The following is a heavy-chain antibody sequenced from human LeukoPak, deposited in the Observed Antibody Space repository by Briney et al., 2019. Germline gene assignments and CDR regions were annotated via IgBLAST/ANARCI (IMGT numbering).Heavy chain of an antibody. CDR3: AKNDFWSGYGYYYGMDV. CDR2: ISGSGGST. V-gene: IGHV3-23*01. J-gene: IGHJ6*02. Sequence: GGSLRLSCAASGFTFSSYAMSWVRQAPGKGPEWVSAISGSGGSTYYADSVKGRFTISRDNSKNTLYLQMNSLRAEDTAVYYCAKNDFWSGYGYYYGMDVWGQGTTVTVSS. CDR1: GFTFSSYA. D-gene: IGHD3-3*01.